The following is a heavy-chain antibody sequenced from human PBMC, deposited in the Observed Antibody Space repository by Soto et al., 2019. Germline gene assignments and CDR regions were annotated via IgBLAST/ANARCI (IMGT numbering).Heavy chain of an antibody. D-gene: IGHD3-10*01. CDR2: INAGNGNT. Sequence: ASVKVSCKASGYTFTSYAMHWVRQAPGQRLEWMGWINAGNGNTKYSQKFQGRVTITRDTSASTAYMELSSLRSEDTAVYYCARDLMVRGVSYYYYGMDVWGQGTTVTVSS. CDR1: GYTFTSYA. CDR3: ARDLMVRGVSYYYYGMDV. V-gene: IGHV1-3*01. J-gene: IGHJ6*02.